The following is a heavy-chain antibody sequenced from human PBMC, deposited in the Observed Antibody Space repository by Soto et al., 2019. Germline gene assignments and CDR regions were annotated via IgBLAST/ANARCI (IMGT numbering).Heavy chain of an antibody. CDR3: AKEPRSNGYFDL. D-gene: IGHD3-16*01. CDR2: ISGSAGKT. J-gene: IGHJ2*01. CDR1: GCTFSTYA. Sequence: PGGSLRLSCAASGCTFSTYAMSWVRQAPGKGLEWVSAISGSAGKTYYADSVKGRFTISRDNSKNTLYLQMNSLRADDTGVYYCAKEPRSNGYFDLWGRGTLVTVSS. V-gene: IGHV3-23*01.